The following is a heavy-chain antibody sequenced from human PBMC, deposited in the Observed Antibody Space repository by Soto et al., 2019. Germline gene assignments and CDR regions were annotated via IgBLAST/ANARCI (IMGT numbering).Heavy chain of an antibody. Sequence: HPGGSLRLSCAASGFTFSSYGMHWVRQAPGKGLEWVAVIWYDGSNKYYADSVEGRFTISRDNSKNTLYLQMNSLRAEDTAVYYCARVDYYDSSGYYGPYYYYGMDVWGQGTTVTVSS. CDR1: GFTFSSYG. D-gene: IGHD3-22*01. CDR2: IWYDGSNK. J-gene: IGHJ6*02. CDR3: ARVDYYDSSGYYGPYYYYGMDV. V-gene: IGHV3-33*01.